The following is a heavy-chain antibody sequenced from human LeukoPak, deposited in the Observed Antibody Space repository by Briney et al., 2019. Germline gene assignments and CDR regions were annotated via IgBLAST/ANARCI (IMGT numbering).Heavy chain of an antibody. CDR3: ARPQRGALDY. V-gene: IGHV3-48*03. CDR1: GFTFSSYE. D-gene: IGHD1-1*01. J-gene: IGHJ4*02. Sequence: GGSLRLSCAASGFTFSSYEMNWVRQAPGKGLEWVSYISSSGSTIYYADSVKDRFAISRDNAKNSLYLQMNSLRAEDTAVYYCARPQRGALDYWGQGTLVTVSS. CDR2: ISSSGSTI.